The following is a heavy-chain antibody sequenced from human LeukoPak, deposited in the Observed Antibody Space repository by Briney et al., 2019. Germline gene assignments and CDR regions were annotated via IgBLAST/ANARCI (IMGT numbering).Heavy chain of an antibody. V-gene: IGHV4-39*07. CDR2: IYYSGST. CDR1: GGSISSSSYY. Sequence: SETLSLTCTVSGGSISSSSYYWGWIRQPPGKGLEWIGSIYYSGSTYYNPSLKSRVAISVDTSKNQFSLKLSSVTAADTAVYYCARVEAVDSSGPPVGVVDYWGQGTLVTVSS. D-gene: IGHD3-22*01. J-gene: IGHJ4*02. CDR3: ARVEAVDSSGPPVGVVDY.